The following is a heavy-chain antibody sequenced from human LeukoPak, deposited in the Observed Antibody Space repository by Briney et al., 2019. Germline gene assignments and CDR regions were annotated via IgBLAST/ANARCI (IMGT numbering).Heavy chain of an antibody. V-gene: IGHV1-69*04. J-gene: IGHJ4*02. CDR2: IIPIFGIA. D-gene: IGHD3-22*01. Sequence: GSSVKVSCKASGGTFSSYAISWVRQAPGQGLEWMGRIIPIFGIANYAQKFQGRVTITADKSTSTAYMELSSLRSEDTAVYYCAREAVDSSGSESDYRGQGTLVTVSS. CDR1: GGTFSSYA. CDR3: AREAVDSSGSESDY.